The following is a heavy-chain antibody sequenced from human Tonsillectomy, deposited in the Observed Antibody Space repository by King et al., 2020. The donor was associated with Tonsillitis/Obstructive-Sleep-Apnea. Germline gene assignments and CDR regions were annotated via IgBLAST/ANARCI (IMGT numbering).Heavy chain of an antibody. CDR3: VKDDSSGYYYVDY. CDR1: GFTFSSYG. Sequence: VQLVESGGGVVQPRRSLRLSCAASGFTFSSYGMHWVRQAPGKGLEWVALILYDGSNQYYADSVKGRFAISRDDSKNTLYLQMNSLRVEDTAVYYCVKDDSSGYYYVDYWGQGTLVTVSS. J-gene: IGHJ4*02. V-gene: IGHV3-30*18. D-gene: IGHD3-22*01. CDR2: ILYDGSNQ.